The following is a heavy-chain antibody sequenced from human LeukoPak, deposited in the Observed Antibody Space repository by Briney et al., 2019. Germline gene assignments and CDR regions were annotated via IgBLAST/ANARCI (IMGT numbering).Heavy chain of an antibody. D-gene: IGHD3-10*01. CDR1: RFTFSTYA. V-gene: IGHV3-23*01. CDR2: ISGSDGST. J-gene: IGHJ6*02. CDR3: VKYGADV. Sequence: GGSLRLSCAASRFTFSTYAMSWVRQPPGKGLEWVSAISGSDGSTYYADSVKGRFTISRDNSKNTLYLQMNSLRAEDTAVYYCVKYGADVWGQGTTVTVSS.